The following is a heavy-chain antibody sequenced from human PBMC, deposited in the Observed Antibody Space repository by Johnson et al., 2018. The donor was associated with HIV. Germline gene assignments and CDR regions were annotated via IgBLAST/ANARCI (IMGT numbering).Heavy chain of an antibody. J-gene: IGHJ3*02. CDR3: AKLRDYYDSSGWPNAFDI. V-gene: IGHV3-66*02. Sequence: VQLVESGGGLVQPGGSLRLSCAASGFTVSSNYMSWVRQAPGKGLEWVSTITCNSRGIGYAGSVKGRFTISRDNSKNTLYLQMNSLRAEDTAVYYCAKLRDYYDSSGWPNAFDIWGQGTMVTVSS. D-gene: IGHD3-22*01. CDR1: GFTVSSNY. CDR2: ITCNSRGI.